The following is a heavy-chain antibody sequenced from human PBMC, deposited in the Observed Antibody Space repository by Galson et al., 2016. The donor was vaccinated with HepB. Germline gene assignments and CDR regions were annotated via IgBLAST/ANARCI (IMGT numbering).Heavy chain of an antibody. V-gene: IGHV3-23*01. CDR3: AKERGFYASRSFASYDF. CDR1: GFTFKNYA. CDR2: ISGGGGDT. D-gene: IGHD3-10*01. Sequence: SLRLSCAAAGFTFKNYAMSWVRQAPGKGFEWISAISGGGGDTFYTDSVKGRFTITRDNSNNTLFLQMNSLRADDTAVYFCAKERGFYASRSFASYDFWGQGTLVTVSS. J-gene: IGHJ4*02.